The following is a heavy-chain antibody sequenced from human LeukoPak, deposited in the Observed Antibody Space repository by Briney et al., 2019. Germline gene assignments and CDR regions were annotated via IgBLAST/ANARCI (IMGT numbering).Heavy chain of an antibody. CDR3: ARDPGIAVAGTTAYYYYYGMDV. CDR1: GGSISSCY. CDR2: IYYSGST. V-gene: IGHV4-59*01. D-gene: IGHD6-19*01. Sequence: PSETLSLTCTVSGGSISSCYWSWIRQPPGKGLEWIVYIYYSGSTNYNPSLKSRVTISVDTSKNQFSLKLSSVTAADTAVYYCARDPGIAVAGTTAYYYYYGMDVWGQGTTVTVSS. J-gene: IGHJ6*02.